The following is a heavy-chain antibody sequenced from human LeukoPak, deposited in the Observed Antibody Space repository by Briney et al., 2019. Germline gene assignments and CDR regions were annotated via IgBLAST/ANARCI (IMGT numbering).Heavy chain of an antibody. CDR1: GFTFSSYA. D-gene: IGHD6-19*01. CDR2: INGGGYNT. V-gene: IGHV3-23*01. J-gene: IGHJ4*02. Sequence: GGSLRLSCAASGFTFSSYAMSWVRQAPGKGLEWVSTINGGGYNTYYADSVKGRFTISRDNSKNTLSLQVNTLRAEDTAVYYCARASGIYGSGWYFDYWGQGTLVTVSS. CDR3: ARASGIYGSGWYFDY.